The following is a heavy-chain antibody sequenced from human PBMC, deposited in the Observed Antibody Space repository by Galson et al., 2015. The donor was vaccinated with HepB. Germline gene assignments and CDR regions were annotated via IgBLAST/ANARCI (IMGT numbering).Heavy chain of an antibody. CDR3: ARDFRWASDL. CDR1: GFDVRTSI. Sequence: SLRLSCAVSGFDVRTSIMHWYRQAPGKGLEWVAYKSPRSIYYADSVRGRFTISRDTDKNSLLLQMNSLSDEDTALYRCARDFRWASDLWGRGTLVIVSS. D-gene: IGHD2/OR15-2a*01. J-gene: IGHJ2*01. CDR2: KSPRSI. V-gene: IGHV3-48*02.